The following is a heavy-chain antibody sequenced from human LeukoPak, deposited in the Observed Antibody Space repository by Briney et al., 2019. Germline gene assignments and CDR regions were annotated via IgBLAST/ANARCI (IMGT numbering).Heavy chain of an antibody. D-gene: IGHD1-26*01. Sequence: PSETLSLTCAVYGGTFSDYYWTWIRQPPGKGLEWIGQINHSGTTNYNPSLKSRVTISVDASKNQFFLKLTSVTAADTAVYYCARVSGDQSAFDIWGHGTSVTVSS. V-gene: IGHV4-34*01. CDR2: INHSGTT. CDR3: ARVSGDQSAFDI. J-gene: IGHJ3*02. CDR1: GGTFSDYY.